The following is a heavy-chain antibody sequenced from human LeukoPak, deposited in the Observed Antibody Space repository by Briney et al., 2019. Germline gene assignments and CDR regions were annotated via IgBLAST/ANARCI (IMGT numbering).Heavy chain of an antibody. CDR2: INPNSGGT. J-gene: IGHJ5*02. Sequence: ASVKVSCKASGYTFTGYYMHWVRQAPGQGLEWMGWINPNSGGTNYAQKFQGRVTMTRDTSISTAYMELSRLRSDDTAVYYCARVGCSSTSCYPAPNWFDPWGQGTLVTVSS. CDR1: GYTFTGYY. D-gene: IGHD2-2*01. V-gene: IGHV1-2*02. CDR3: ARVGCSSTSCYPAPNWFDP.